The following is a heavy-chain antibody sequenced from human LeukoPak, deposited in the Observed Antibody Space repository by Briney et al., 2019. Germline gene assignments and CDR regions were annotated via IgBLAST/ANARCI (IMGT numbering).Heavy chain of an antibody. CDR1: GFTFKSYG. CDR3: ARLYATSWGFFDP. Sequence: GGSLRLSCAASGFTFKSYGLHWVRRAPGKGLEWEAFIRNDGKTQYYADSVKGRFTISRDNSRNTMFLQMNSLRSEDTAVYYCARLYATSWGFFDPWGRGTLVTVSS. J-gene: IGHJ2*01. D-gene: IGHD2-2*01. CDR2: IRNDGKTQ. V-gene: IGHV3-30*02.